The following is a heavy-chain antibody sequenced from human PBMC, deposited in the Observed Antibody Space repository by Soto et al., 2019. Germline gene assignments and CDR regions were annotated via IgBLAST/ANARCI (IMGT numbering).Heavy chain of an antibody. V-gene: IGHV2-5*02. CDR1: GFSLSTSGVG. Sequence: SGPTLVNPTQTLTLTCTFSGFSLSTSGVGVGWIRQPPGKALEWLALIYWDDDKRYSPSLKSRLTITKDTSKNQVVLTMTNMDPVDTATYYCAHRAKKYDILGLAWFDPWGQGTLVTVSS. CDR2: IYWDDDK. J-gene: IGHJ5*02. D-gene: IGHD3-9*01. CDR3: AHRAKKYDILGLAWFDP.